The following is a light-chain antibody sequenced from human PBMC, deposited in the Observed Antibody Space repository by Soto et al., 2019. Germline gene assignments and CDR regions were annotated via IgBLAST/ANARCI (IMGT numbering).Light chain of an antibody. CDR3: QQYAGSPRT. J-gene: IGKJ1*01. Sequence: EVVLTQSPATQSLSPWEIATLSCRASQIINSNLAWYQHKPGQAPRLLIYGASTRATGIPARFSGSGSGTDFTLTINRVEPEDFAVYFCQQYAGSPRTFGQGTKVDIK. CDR2: GAS. V-gene: IGKV3-20*01. CDR1: QIINSN.